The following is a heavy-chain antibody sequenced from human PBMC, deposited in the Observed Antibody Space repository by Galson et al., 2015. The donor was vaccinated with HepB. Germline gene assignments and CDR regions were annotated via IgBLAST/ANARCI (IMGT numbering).Heavy chain of an antibody. Sequence: SLRLSCAASGFTFSNYAMSWVRQAPGKGLEWVSGISGSGGGTYYADSVKGRFTISRDNSKNTLYLQMNSLRAEDTAVYYCAKGHTTSGNLFDYWGQGTLVTVSS. V-gene: IGHV3-23*01. CDR1: GFTFSNYA. J-gene: IGHJ4*02. D-gene: IGHD2-2*01. CDR2: ISGSGGGT. CDR3: AKGHTTSGNLFDY.